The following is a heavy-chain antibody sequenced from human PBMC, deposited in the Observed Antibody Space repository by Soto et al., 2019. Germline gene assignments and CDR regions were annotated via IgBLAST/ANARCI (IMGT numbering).Heavy chain of an antibody. CDR1: GFTFSTYE. Sequence: EVQLVESGGGLVQPGGSLRLSCAASGFTFSTYEMNWVRQAPGKGLEWVSHISSSGRTIYYANSVKGRFTISRDNAKNSLYLQMTSLRAEDTALYYWARGYCDGDCHYDCWGQGTLVTVSS. D-gene: IGHD2-21*02. CDR2: ISSSGRTI. J-gene: IGHJ4*02. CDR3: ARGYCDGDCHYDC. V-gene: IGHV3-48*03.